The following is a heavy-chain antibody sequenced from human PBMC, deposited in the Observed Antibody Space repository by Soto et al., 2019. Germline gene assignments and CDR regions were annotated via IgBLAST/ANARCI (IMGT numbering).Heavy chain of an antibody. V-gene: IGHV1-18*01. CDR3: AREPPRATAGLNYFDP. J-gene: IGHJ5*02. CDR1: GYTFTNFG. CDR2: ISAFNGHT. D-gene: IGHD6-13*01. Sequence: QVQLVQSGTKVKKPGASVKVSCKTSGYTFTNFGISWVRQAPGQGLEWMGWISAFNGHTHHAQKFQGRVTLTTDTSTTTAFLELRSLRSDDTAVYYCAREPPRATAGLNYFDPWGQGTLVSVSS.